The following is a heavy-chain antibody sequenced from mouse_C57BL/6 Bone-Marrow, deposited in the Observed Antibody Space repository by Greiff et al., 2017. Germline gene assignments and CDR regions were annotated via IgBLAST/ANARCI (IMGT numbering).Heavy chain of an antibody. D-gene: IGHD2-2*01. Sequence: VQLQQSGPELVKPGASVKISCKASGYTFTDYYMNWVKQSHGKSLEWIGDINPNNGGTSYNQKFKGKATLTVDKSSSTAYMELRSLTSEDSAVYYCARTPIYYGHDPYGYLDVWGTGTTVTVSS. J-gene: IGHJ1*03. CDR1: GYTFTDYY. CDR3: ARTPIYYGHDPYGYLDV. CDR2: INPNNGGT. V-gene: IGHV1-26*01.